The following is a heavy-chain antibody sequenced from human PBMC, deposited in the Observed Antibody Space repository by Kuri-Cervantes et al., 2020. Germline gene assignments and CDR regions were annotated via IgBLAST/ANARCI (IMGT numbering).Heavy chain of an antibody. Sequence: GGSLRLSCAASGFTFSNYAMSWVRQAPGKGLEWVSSIGGRGGSTYYSDSVRGRFTISRDNSKNTLYLQMNSLRAEDTAVYYCARDRPPYYDFWSGYSPFDYWGQGTLVTVSS. CDR2: IGGRGGST. J-gene: IGHJ4*02. D-gene: IGHD3-3*01. CDR1: GFTFSNYA. V-gene: IGHV3-23*01. CDR3: ARDRPPYYDFWSGYSPFDY.